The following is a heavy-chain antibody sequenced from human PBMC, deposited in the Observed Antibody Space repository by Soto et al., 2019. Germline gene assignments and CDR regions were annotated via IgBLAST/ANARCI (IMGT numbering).Heavy chain of an antibody. J-gene: IGHJ4*02. D-gene: IGHD2-8*01. CDR1: GFTFSDYY. CDR2: ISSSSSYT. V-gene: IGHV3-11*06. Sequence: GGSLRLSCAASGFTFSDYYMSWIRQAPGKGLEWVSYISSSSSYTNYADSVKGRFTISRDNAKNSLYLQMNSLRAEDTAVYYCARTPDCTNGVCSAGFDYWGPGTQVTVSS. CDR3: ARTPDCTNGVCSAGFDY.